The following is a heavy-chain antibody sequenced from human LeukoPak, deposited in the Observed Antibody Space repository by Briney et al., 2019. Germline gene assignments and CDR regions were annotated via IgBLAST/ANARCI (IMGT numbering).Heavy chain of an antibody. CDR3: ARHRSGWLQSSFDY. J-gene: IGHJ4*02. V-gene: IGHV4-39*01. CDR2: IYYSGSS. Sequence: SETLSLTCSVSGGSISSSSSYWGWIRQPPGKGLEWIGSIYYSGSSFDNPALKSRVTISADTSKNQFSLKLRSVTAADTAVYYCARHRSGWLQSSFDYWGQGTLVTVSS. D-gene: IGHD5-24*01. CDR1: GGSISSSSSY.